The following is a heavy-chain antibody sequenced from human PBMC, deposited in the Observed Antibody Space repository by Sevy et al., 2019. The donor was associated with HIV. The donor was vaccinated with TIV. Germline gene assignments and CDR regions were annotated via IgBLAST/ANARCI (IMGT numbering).Heavy chain of an antibody. V-gene: IGHV3-9*01. CDR3: AKDIRHSYGRGMDV. D-gene: IGHD3-10*01. CDR2: ISWDSGAI. J-gene: IGHJ6*02. CDR1: GFTFDEFA. Sequence: GGSLRLSCAASGFTFDEFAMHWVRQVPGKGLEWVSGISWDSGAIGYSDSVKGRFTTSRDNAKKSLYLQMNSLRGEDTALYYCAKDIRHSYGRGMDVWGQGTTVTVSS.